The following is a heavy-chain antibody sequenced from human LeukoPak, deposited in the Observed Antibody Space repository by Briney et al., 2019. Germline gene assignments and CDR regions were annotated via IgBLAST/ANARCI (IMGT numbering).Heavy chain of an antibody. Sequence: GGSLRLTCAASGFTFSSYGMHWVRQAPGKGLEWLSFIRHDGSNKYYADSVKGRFSISRDNSKNTLYLQMNSLRAEDTAVYYCAKDSHSSSWSLFNDYWGQGTLVTVSS. CDR2: IRHDGSNK. CDR1: GFTFSSYG. CDR3: AKDSHSSSWSLFNDY. D-gene: IGHD6-13*01. V-gene: IGHV3-30*02. J-gene: IGHJ4*02.